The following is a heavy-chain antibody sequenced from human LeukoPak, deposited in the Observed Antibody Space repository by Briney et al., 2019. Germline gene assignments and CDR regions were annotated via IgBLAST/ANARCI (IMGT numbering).Heavy chain of an antibody. D-gene: IGHD4-17*01. V-gene: IGHV3-66*01. J-gene: IGHJ3*02. Sequence: GGSLRLSCAASGFTVSSNYMSLVRQARGKGLEWVSVIYSGGSTYYADSVKGRFTISRDNSKNTLYLQMNSLRAEDTAVYYCARDQRSNDAFDIWGQGTMVTVSS. CDR2: IYSGGST. CDR3: ARDQRSNDAFDI. CDR1: GFTVSSNY.